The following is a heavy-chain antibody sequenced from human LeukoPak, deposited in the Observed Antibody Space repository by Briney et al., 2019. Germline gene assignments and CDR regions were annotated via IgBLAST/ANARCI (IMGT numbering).Heavy chain of an antibody. J-gene: IGHJ4*02. CDR3: AIPGDCSGGSCSPLVALDY. D-gene: IGHD2-15*01. V-gene: IGHV1-69*13. Sequence: SVKVSRKSSGGTFSIYAISWVPQAPGQGLEWMGGIIPIFGTANYAQNFQGRVTFTADESTSTAYMELSSLRSEDAAVYYCAIPGDCSGGSCSPLVALDYWGQGTLVTVSS. CDR1: GGTFSIYA. CDR2: IIPIFGTA.